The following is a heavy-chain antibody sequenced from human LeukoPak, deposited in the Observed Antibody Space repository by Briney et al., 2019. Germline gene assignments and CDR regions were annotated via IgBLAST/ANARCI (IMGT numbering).Heavy chain of an antibody. V-gene: IGHV4-59*08. J-gene: IGHJ4*02. CDR3: ARHGSRAVAGFLDY. Sequence: SETLSLTCTVSGGSISSYYWSWIRQSPGKGLEWIGYIFYSGSTHYNPSLTSRVSISLDTSKNQFSLRLTSVTAADTAVYYCARHGSRAVAGFLDYWGQGTLVTVSS. D-gene: IGHD6-19*01. CDR2: IFYSGST. CDR1: GGSISSYY.